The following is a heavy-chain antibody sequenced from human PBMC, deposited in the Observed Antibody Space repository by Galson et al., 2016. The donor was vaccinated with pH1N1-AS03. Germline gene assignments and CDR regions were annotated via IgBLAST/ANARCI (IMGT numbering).Heavy chain of an antibody. CDR3: ARHNEAATLSAPSDY. CDR2: IHPIDSDT. J-gene: IGHJ4*02. D-gene: IGHD6-25*01. Sequence: QSGAEVKKPGESLKISCKTSGYTFTNSWIAWVRQMPGKGLEWMGFIHPIDSDTRYNPSFQGQVTISADKSINTAYLQWSSLKASDTAFYYCARHNEAATLSAPSDYWGQGTLVTVSS. CDR1: GYTFTNSW. V-gene: IGHV5-51*01.